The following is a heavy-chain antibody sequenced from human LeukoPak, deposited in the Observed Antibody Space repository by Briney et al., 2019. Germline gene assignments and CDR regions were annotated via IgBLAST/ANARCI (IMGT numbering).Heavy chain of an antibody. V-gene: IGHV4-59*01. Sequence: SETLPLTCTVSGGSINSYYWSWIRQPPGKGLEWIGYIYYSGSTNYNPSLKSRVTISVDTSKNQFSLRLSSVTAADTAVYYCARVTGYMTEDYFDYWGQGTLITVSS. CDR3: ARVTGYMTEDYFDY. CDR1: GGSINSYY. J-gene: IGHJ4*02. CDR2: IYYSGST. D-gene: IGHD6-13*01.